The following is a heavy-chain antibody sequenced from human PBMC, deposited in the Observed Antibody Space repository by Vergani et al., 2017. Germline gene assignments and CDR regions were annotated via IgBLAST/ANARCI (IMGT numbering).Heavy chain of an antibody. J-gene: IGHJ3*02. D-gene: IGHD3-16*01. CDR3: ARDYGGAVDAFDI. CDR2: IYPGDSDT. Sequence: VQLVQSGAEVKKPGASVKVSCKASGYTFTSSYMHWVRQAPGQGLEWIGIIYPGDSDTRYSPSFQGQVTISADQSISTAYLQWSSLKASDNAMYYCARDYGGAVDAFDIWGQGTMVTVSS. CDR1: GYTFTSSY. V-gene: IGHV5-51*01.